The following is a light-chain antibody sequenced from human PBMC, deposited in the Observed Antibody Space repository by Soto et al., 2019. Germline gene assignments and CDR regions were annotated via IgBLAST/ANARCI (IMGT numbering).Light chain of an antibody. CDR2: AAS. V-gene: IGKV1-27*01. CDR3: QKYNGAPPET. Sequence: DIQMTQSPSSLSATVGDRVTITCRASQDISNYLAWHQQKPGKVPPLLIYAASTLQPGVPSRFSGSGSGTDFTLTISSLQPEDVATYYCQKYNGAPPETFGPGTKVAIK. J-gene: IGKJ3*01. CDR1: QDISNY.